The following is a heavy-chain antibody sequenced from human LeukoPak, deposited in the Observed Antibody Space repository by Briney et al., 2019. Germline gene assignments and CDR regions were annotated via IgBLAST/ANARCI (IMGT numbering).Heavy chain of an antibody. J-gene: IGHJ4*02. CDR3: AKDFGPNYYDSSGYSY. Sequence: GGSLRLSCAASGFTFDDYAMHWVRQAPEKGLEWVSGISWNSGSIGYADSVKGRFTISRDNAKNSLYLQMNSLRAEDTALYYCAKDFGPNYYDSSGYSYWGQGTLVTVSS. V-gene: IGHV3-9*01. CDR2: ISWNSGSI. D-gene: IGHD3-22*01. CDR1: GFTFDDYA.